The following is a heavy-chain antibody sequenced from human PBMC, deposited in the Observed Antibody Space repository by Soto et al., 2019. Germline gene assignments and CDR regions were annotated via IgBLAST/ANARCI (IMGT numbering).Heavy chain of an antibody. CDR3: ASIPAAMLGYHYFDY. Sequence: SETLSLTCAVSGYSISSGYYWGWIRQPPGKGLEWIGSIYHSGSTYYNPSLKSRVTISVDTSKNQFSLKLSSVTAADTAVYYCASIPAAMLGYHYFDYWGQGTLVTV. CDR1: GYSISSGYY. V-gene: IGHV4-38-2*01. D-gene: IGHD2-2*01. J-gene: IGHJ4*02. CDR2: IYHSGST.